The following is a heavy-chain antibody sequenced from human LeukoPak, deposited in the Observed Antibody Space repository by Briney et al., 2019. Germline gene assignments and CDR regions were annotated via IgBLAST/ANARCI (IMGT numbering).Heavy chain of an antibody. V-gene: IGHV3-74*01. J-gene: IGHJ4*02. CDR2: INSDGSTT. Sequence: PGGSLRLSCVVSGFSFSNYWMHWVRQAPGKGLVWVSRINSDGSTTSYAASVKGRFTISRDNAKNTLYLQMNSLRAEDTAVYYCARGYSSSWYWGCFDHWGQGTLVTVSS. CDR1: GFSFSNYW. D-gene: IGHD6-13*01. CDR3: ARGYSSSWYWGCFDH.